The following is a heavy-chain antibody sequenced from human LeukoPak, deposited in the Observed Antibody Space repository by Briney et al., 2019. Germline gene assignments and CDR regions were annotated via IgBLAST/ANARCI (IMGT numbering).Heavy chain of an antibody. CDR2: INPNSGGT. J-gene: IGHJ1*01. CDR1: RYTFTGYY. D-gene: IGHD6-13*01. CDR3: ARAVAAAGTGAEYFQH. Sequence: GASVKVSCKSSRYTFTGYYIHWVRQAPGQALEWMGWINPNSGGTNYAQKFQGRVTMTRDTSINTAYMELSRLRSDDTAVYYCARAVAAAGTGAEYFQHWGQGTLVTVSS. V-gene: IGHV1-2*02.